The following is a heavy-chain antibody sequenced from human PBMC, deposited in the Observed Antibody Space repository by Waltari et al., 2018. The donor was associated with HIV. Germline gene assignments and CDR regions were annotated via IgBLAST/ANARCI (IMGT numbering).Heavy chain of an antibody. D-gene: IGHD3-16*02. CDR2: IYYSERT. CDR3: ARALMITFGGVIVIGAVDI. J-gene: IGHJ3*02. Sequence: QLQLQESGPGLVKPSETLSLTCTVSGGSISSSSYYWGWIRQPPGKGLEWIGSIYYSERTYYNPALKRRVTISVDTSKNQFALKLSSVTAADTAVYYCARALMITFGGVIVIGAVDIWGQGTMVTVSS. V-gene: IGHV4-39*07. CDR1: GGSISSSSYY.